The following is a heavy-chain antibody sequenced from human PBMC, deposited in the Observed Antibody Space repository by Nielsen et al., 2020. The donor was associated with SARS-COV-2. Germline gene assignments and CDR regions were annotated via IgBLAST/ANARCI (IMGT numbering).Heavy chain of an antibody. Sequence: SETLSLTCTVSGGSISSSSYYWGWIRQPPGKGLEWIGYIYYSGSTNYNPSLKSRVTISVDTSKNQFSLKLSSVTAADTAVYYCARGGIAAAGTRLLWYWYFDLWGRGTLVTVSS. CDR1: GGSISSSSYY. CDR3: ARGGIAAAGTRLLWYWYFDL. CDR2: IYYSGST. J-gene: IGHJ2*01. V-gene: IGHV4-61*05. D-gene: IGHD6-13*01.